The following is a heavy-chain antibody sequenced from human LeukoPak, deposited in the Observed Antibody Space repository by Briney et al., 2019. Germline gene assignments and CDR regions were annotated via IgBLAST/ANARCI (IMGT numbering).Heavy chain of an antibody. J-gene: IGHJ4*02. D-gene: IGHD6-13*01. Sequence: SGGYLRLSCAASGFSFSAYGVHWVRQAPGKGLEWVAVIWYDGSSKDYADSVKGRFTLSRDNSKNTLYLQMNSLTVEDTAVYYCARSQSSSLIDYWGQGTLVTVSS. CDR3: ARSQSSSLIDY. V-gene: IGHV3-33*01. CDR2: IWYDGSSK. CDR1: GFSFSAYG.